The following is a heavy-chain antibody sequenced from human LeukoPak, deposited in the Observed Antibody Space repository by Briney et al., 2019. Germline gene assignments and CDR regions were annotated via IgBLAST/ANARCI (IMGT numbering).Heavy chain of an antibody. D-gene: IGHD2-2*01. Sequence: GGSLRLSCAASGFTFSSYSMNWVRQAPGKGLEWVSSISGSSSYIYYADSVKGRFTISRDNAKNSLYLQMNSLRAEDTAVYYCARDIVVVPAAESGFDYWGQGTLVTVSS. CDR1: GFTFSSYS. CDR3: ARDIVVVPAAESGFDY. V-gene: IGHV3-21*01. J-gene: IGHJ4*02. CDR2: ISGSSSYI.